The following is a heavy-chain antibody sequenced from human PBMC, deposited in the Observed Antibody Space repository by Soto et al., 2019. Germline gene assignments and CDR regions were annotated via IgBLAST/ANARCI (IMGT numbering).Heavy chain of an antibody. Sequence: QITLKESGPTLVKPTQTLTLTCTFSGFSLSTSGVGVGWIRQPPGKALEWLAVIYWDDYKHYSPSLKSRLTITKDTSKNQVVLTMTNMDPVATATYYCAHKGYGDYPLDYWGQGTLLTVSS. CDR2: IYWDDYK. D-gene: IGHD4-17*01. J-gene: IGHJ4*02. V-gene: IGHV2-5*02. CDR1: GFSLSTSGVG. CDR3: AHKGYGDYPLDY.